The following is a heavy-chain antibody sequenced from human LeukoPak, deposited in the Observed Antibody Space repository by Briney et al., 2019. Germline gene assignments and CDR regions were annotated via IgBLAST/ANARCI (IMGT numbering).Heavy chain of an antibody. CDR1: GFTFSSYG. D-gene: IGHD2-2*01. Sequence: GGSLRLSCAASGFTFSSYGMPWVRQAPGKGLEWVAVISYDGSNKYYADSVKGRFTISRDNSKNTLYLQMNSLRAEDTAVYYCAKPTYDYGDYWGQGTLVTVSS. J-gene: IGHJ4*02. V-gene: IGHV3-30*18. CDR3: AKPTYDYGDY. CDR2: ISYDGSNK.